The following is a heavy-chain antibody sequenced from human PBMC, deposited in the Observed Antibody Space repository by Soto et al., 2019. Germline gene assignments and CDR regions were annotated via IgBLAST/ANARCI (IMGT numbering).Heavy chain of an antibody. CDR2: IYHSGST. CDR3: ARLEVSGWYHY. Sequence: QVQLQESGPGLVKPSGTLSLTCAVSGGSISSSNWWSWVRQPPGKGLEWIGEIYHSGSTNYNPSLQRPVTISVDKSKNQFALKLSSVTASDPAVYYCARLEVSGWYHYWGQGTLVTVSS. V-gene: IGHV4-4*02. D-gene: IGHD6-19*01. J-gene: IGHJ4*02. CDR1: GGSISSSNW.